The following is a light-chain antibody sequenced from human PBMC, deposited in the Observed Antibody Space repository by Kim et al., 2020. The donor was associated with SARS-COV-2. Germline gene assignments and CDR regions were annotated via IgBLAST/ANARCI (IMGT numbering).Light chain of an antibody. J-gene: IGLJ1*01. V-gene: IGLV2-14*03. CDR1: NSDVGGYNY. Sequence: QSALTQTASVSGSPGQSITISCTGTNSDVGGYNYVSWYQQHPGKAPKLLVYDVINRPSGVSNRFSGSKSGNTASLTISGLQAEDEADYYCCSYARGSAYVFGPGTKVTVL. CDR2: DVI. CDR3: CSYARGSAYV.